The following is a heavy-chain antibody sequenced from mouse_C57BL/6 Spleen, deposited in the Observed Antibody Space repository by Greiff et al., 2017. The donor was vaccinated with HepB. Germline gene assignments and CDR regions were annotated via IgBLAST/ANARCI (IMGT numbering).Heavy chain of an antibody. CDR3: ARDGSSFYAMDY. J-gene: IGHJ4*01. CDR1: GFTFSDYG. Sequence: EVQVVESGGGLVKPGGSLKLPCAASGFTFSDYGMHWVRQAPEKGLEWVAYISSGSSTIYYADTVKGRFTISRDNAKNTLFLQMTSLRSEDTAMYYCARDGSSFYAMDYWGQGTSVTVSS. V-gene: IGHV5-17*01. CDR2: ISSGSSTI. D-gene: IGHD1-1*01.